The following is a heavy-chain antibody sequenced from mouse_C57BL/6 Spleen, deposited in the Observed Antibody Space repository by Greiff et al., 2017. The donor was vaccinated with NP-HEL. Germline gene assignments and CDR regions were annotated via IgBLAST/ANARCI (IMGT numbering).Heavy chain of an antibody. V-gene: IGHV5-17*01. D-gene: IGHD2-2*01. CDR2: ISSGSSTI. CDR3: ARPGMVTTWFAY. J-gene: IGHJ3*01. CDR1: GFTFSDYG. Sequence: VQLQQSGGGLVKPGGSLKLSCAASGFTFSDYGMHWVRQAPEKGLEWVAYISSGSSTIYYADTVKGRFTISRDNAKNTLFLQMTSLRSEDTAMYYCARPGMVTTWFAYWGQGTLVTVSA.